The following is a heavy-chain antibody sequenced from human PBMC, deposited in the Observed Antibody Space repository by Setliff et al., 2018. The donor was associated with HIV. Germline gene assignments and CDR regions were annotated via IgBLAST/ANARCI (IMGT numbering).Heavy chain of an antibody. CDR2: MSYSGSI. D-gene: IGHD5-18*01. CDR3: ARERGGGYNYGRGMDV. J-gene: IGHJ6*02. Sequence: SETLSLTCTVAGGSISSDSYFWAWIRQPPGKGLEWIGSMSYSGSIYYNPSLKSRVTISVDTSKNQFSLKLSSVTAADTAVYYCARERGGGYNYGRGMDVWGQGTTVTVSS. V-gene: IGHV4-39*07. CDR1: GGSISSDSYF.